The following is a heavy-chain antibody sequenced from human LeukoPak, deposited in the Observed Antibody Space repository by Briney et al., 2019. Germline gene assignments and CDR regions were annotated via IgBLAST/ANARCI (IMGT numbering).Heavy chain of an antibody. D-gene: IGHD3-9*01. CDR3: ARQHTAWFVYY. V-gene: IGHV3-23*01. CDR1: GFSFSKYG. Sequence: GGSLRLSCAASGFSFSKYGMSWVRQAPGKGLEWVSGVSGSGARLYFEKYVKGRFIISRNNSKNVVFLQMNSLRAEDTAVYYCARQHTAWFVYYWGQGILVTVSS. J-gene: IGHJ4*02. CDR2: VSGSGARL.